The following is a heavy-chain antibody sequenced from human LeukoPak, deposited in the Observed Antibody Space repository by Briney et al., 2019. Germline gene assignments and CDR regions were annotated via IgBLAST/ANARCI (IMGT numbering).Heavy chain of an antibody. CDR1: GFNFSRHG. CDR3: ARDRAWNYFDY. J-gene: IGHJ4*02. D-gene: IGHD3-3*01. V-gene: IGHV3-30*03. CDR2: ISNDGSRK. Sequence: PGGSLRLSCAPSGFNFSRHGMHWVRQAPGKGLEWVAIISNDGSRKYYGHSVEGRFTISRDNSKNTLYLQMDSLRAEDTAVYYCARDRAWNYFDYWGQGTLVTVSS.